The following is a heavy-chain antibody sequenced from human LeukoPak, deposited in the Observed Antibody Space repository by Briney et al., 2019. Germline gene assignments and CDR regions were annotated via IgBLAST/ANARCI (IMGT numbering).Heavy chain of an antibody. CDR1: GGSISNYY. Sequence: SETLSLTCTVSGGSISNYYWSWIRQPAGKGLEWIGHIYTSGSPNYNPSLKSRVTMSVDTSKNQFSLKLSSVTAADTAVYYCARAATLPRSSSLYYYFDYWGQGTLVTVSS. CDR3: ARAATLPRSSSLYYYFDY. V-gene: IGHV4-4*07. CDR2: IYTSGSP. J-gene: IGHJ4*02. D-gene: IGHD6-6*01.